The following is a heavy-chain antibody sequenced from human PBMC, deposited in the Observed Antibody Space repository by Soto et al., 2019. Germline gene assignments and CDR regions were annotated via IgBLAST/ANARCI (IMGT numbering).Heavy chain of an antibody. Sequence: ASVKVSCKASGYTFTSYAMHWVRQAPGQRLEWKGWINAGNCNTKYSHKFQGRVTITRDTSASTAYMELSSLRSEDTAVYYCARGRGYYDYIWGSYRYISFDYWGQGTLVTVSS. V-gene: IGHV1-3*01. J-gene: IGHJ4*02. CDR3: ARGRGYYDYIWGSYRYISFDY. CDR2: INAGNCNT. D-gene: IGHD3-16*02. CDR1: GYTFTSYA.